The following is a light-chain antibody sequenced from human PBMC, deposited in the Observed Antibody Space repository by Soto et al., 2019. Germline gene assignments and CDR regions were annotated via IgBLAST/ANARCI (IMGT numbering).Light chain of an antibody. J-gene: IGKJ5*01. Sequence: DIQMTQSPSTLSASVGDRVTITCRASQSIGRFLAWYQHKPGKAPKLLIYDASTLESGVPARFGGSGSGTDFNLTISSLQTQDFATYCCQQSSSNYPITFGHGTRLEIK. CDR2: DAS. CDR1: QSIGRF. V-gene: IGKV1-5*01. CDR3: QQSSSNYPIT.